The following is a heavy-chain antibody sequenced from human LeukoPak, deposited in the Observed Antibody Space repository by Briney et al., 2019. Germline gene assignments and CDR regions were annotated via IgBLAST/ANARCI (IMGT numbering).Heavy chain of an antibody. D-gene: IGHD3-10*01. Sequence: SETLSLTCTVSGGSISSYYWSWIRQPPGKGLEWIGYIYYSGSTYYNPSLKSRVTISVDTSKNQFSLKLSSVTAADTAVYYCARVTITMVRGVIWNYYYYMDVWGKGTTVTISS. CDR1: GGSISSYY. CDR3: ARVTITMVRGVIWNYYYYMDV. V-gene: IGHV4-59*08. CDR2: IYYSGST. J-gene: IGHJ6*03.